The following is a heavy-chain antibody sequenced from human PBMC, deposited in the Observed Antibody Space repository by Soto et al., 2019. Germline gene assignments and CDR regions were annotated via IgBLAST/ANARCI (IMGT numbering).Heavy chain of an antibody. CDR1: GFSLSTSGMC. D-gene: IGHD1-26*01. V-gene: IGHV2-70*01. Sequence: SGPTLVNPTQTLTLTCTFSGFSLSTSGMCVSWIRQPPGKALEWLALIDWDDDKYYSTSLKTRLTISKDTSKSQVVLTMTNVDPVDTGTYFCARALREGLPIYSFDSWGQGTLVTVSS. CDR2: IDWDDDK. J-gene: IGHJ4*02. CDR3: ARALREGLPIYSFDS.